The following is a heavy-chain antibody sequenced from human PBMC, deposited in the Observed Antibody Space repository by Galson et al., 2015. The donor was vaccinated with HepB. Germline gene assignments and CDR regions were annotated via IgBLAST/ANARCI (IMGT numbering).Heavy chain of an antibody. CDR3: ARDRSSGGDCFDH. J-gene: IGHJ4*02. CDR2: IYSDGSNK. D-gene: IGHD2-15*01. CDR1: GFIFRSYG. V-gene: IGHV3-33*01. Sequence: SLRLSCAGSGFIFRSYGIHWVRQAPGKGLEWLAVIYSDGSNKYYADSVKGRFTISRDNPKNTLYLQMTSLRAEDTAVYYCARDRSSGGDCFDHWGQGTLVTVSS.